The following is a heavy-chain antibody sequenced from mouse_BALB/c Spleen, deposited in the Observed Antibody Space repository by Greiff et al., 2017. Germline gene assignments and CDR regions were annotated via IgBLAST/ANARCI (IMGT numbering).Heavy chain of an antibody. CDR3: ARKNYRYEDWYFDV. D-gene: IGHD2-14*01. CDR1: GYSITSDYA. Sequence: VQLKESGPGLVKPSQSLSLTCTVTGYSITSDYAWNWIRQFPGNKLEWMGYISYSGSTSYNPSLKSRISITRDTSKNQFFLQLNSVTTEDTATYYCARKNYRYEDWYFDVWGAGTTVTVSS. CDR2: ISYSGST. V-gene: IGHV3-2*02. J-gene: IGHJ1*01.